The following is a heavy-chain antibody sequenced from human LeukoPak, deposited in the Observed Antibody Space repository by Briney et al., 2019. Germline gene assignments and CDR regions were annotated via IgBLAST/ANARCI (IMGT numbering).Heavy chain of an antibody. Sequence: SETLSLTCTVSGGSISSYYWSWIRQPPGKGLEWIGYIYYSGSTNYNPSLKSRVTISVDTSKNQFSLKVSSLTAADTAVYYCARVDHYGFLDVWGKGTTVTISS. CDR1: GGSISSYY. J-gene: IGHJ6*04. CDR3: ARVDHYGFLDV. CDR2: IYYSGST. D-gene: IGHD3-10*01. V-gene: IGHV4-59*01.